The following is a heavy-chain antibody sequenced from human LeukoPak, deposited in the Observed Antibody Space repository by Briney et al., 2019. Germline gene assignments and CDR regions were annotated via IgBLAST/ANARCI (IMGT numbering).Heavy chain of an antibody. CDR1: GFTFSSYA. V-gene: IGHV3-23*01. D-gene: IGHD6-19*01. CDR3: AKDLKQWLVRGYFDY. CDR2: ISGSGGRT. Sequence: GGSLRLSCAASGFTFSSYAMSWVRQAPGQGLEWVSAISGSGGRTYYADSVKGRFTISRDNSKNTLYLQMNSLRAEDTAVYYCAKDLKQWLVRGYFDYWGQGTLVTVSS. J-gene: IGHJ4*02.